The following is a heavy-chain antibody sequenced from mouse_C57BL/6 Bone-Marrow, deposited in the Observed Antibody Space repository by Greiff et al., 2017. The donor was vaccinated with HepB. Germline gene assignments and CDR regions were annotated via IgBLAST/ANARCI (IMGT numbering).Heavy chain of an antibody. V-gene: IGHV1-81*01. CDR3: ARRCDYAMDY. CDR2: IYPRSGNT. Sequence: VKVVESGAELARPGASVKLSCKASGYTFTSYGISWVKQRTGQGLEWIGEIYPRSGNTYYNEKFKGKATLTADKSSSTAYMELRSLTSEDSAVYFCARRCDYAMDYWGQGTSVTVSS. CDR1: GYTFTSYG. J-gene: IGHJ4*01.